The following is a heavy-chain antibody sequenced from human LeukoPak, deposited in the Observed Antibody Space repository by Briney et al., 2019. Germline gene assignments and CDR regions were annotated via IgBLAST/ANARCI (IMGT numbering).Heavy chain of an antibody. CDR3: ASLSRSPKYYFDY. D-gene: IGHD5-24*01. CDR1: GFTFSSYA. Sequence: PGGSLRLSCAASGFTFSSYAMSWVRQAPGKGLEWVSSISGSGGSTYYADSVKGRFTISRDNSRNTLYLQMNSLRAEDTAIYYCASLSRSPKYYFDYWGQGTLVTVSS. CDR2: ISGSGGST. J-gene: IGHJ4*02. V-gene: IGHV3-23*01.